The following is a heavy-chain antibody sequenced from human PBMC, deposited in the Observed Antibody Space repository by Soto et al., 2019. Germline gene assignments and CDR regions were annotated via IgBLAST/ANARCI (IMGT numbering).Heavy chain of an antibody. CDR3: ARDRYGDYGYYFDY. J-gene: IGHJ4*02. V-gene: IGHV3-33*01. CDR2: IWYDGSNK. Sequence: GGSLRLSCAASGFTFSSYGMHWVRQAPGKGLEWVAVIWYDGSNKYYADSVKGRFTISRDNSKNTLYLQMNSPRAEDTAVYYCARDRYGDYGYYFDYWGQGTLVTVSS. D-gene: IGHD4-17*01. CDR1: GFTFSSYG.